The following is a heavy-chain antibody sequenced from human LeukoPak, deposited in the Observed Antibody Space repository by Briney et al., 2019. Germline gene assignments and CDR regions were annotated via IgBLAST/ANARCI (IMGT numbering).Heavy chain of an antibody. V-gene: IGHV3-11*04. CDR3: AIPKGVGNYYGG. CDR1: GFNFGDYY. D-gene: IGHD1-26*01. CDR2: MSSRSGII. J-gene: IGHJ4*02. Sequence: GGSLRLSCVASGFNFGDYYMNWIRQSPGKGLEWISYMSSRSGIIYYGGSVKGRFTISRDNAKNSVYLQMSSLRAEDTAVYYCAIPKGVGNYYGGWGQGTLVTVSS.